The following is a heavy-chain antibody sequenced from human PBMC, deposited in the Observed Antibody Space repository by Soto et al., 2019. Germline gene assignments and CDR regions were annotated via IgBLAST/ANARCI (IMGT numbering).Heavy chain of an antibody. D-gene: IGHD3-22*01. Sequence: GGSLRLSCAASGFPFNTYWMHWVRQAPGKGLVWVSGINSDGSSTNYADSVKGRFTISRDNAKNTLYLQMNSLRAEDTAVYYCARTYYYDKWGQGTTVTVSS. CDR3: ARTYYYDK. CDR2: INSDGSST. V-gene: IGHV3-74*01. J-gene: IGHJ4*02. CDR1: GFPFNTYW.